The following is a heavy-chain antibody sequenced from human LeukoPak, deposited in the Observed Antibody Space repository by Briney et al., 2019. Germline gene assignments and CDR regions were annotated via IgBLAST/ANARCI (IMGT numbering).Heavy chain of an antibody. J-gene: IGHJ4*02. CDR2: INHSGGT. D-gene: IGHD3-9*01. Sequence: PSETLSLTCAVYGGSFSGYYWSWIRQSSGKGLEWIGEINHSGGTNYNPSLKRRVTISIDTSKNQFSLNLSSVTAADTAVYYCASTWADILTGYYPYYFDYWGQGTLVTVSS. V-gene: IGHV4-34*01. CDR3: ASTWADILTGYYPYYFDY. CDR1: GGSFSGYY.